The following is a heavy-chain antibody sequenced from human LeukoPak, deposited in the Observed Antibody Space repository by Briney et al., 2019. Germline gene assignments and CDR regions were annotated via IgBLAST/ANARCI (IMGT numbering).Heavy chain of an antibody. CDR2: IWYDGSNK. Sequence: GGSLRLSCAASGFTFSSYGMHWVRQAPGKGLEWVAVIWYDGSNKYYADSVKGRFTISRDNSKNTLYLQMNSLRAEDTAVYYRAREEWELRVAYYYYGMDVWGQGTTVTVSS. D-gene: IGHD1-26*01. CDR3: AREEWELRVAYYYYGMDV. CDR1: GFTFSSYG. J-gene: IGHJ6*02. V-gene: IGHV3-33*01.